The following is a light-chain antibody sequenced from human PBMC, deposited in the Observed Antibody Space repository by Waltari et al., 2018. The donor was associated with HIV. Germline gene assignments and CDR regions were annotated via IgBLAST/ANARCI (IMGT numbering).Light chain of an antibody. Sequence: QSVLTQPPSASGTPGQRVTISCSGSSSNIGTTTVTWYQHLPGSAPKLLIYSNNQRPSGVPDRFSASKSGTSASRAISGLRSEDEAEYYCAAWDENLNGLFGGGTKLTVL. CDR1: SSNIGTTT. V-gene: IGLV1-44*01. CDR2: SNN. CDR3: AAWDENLNGL. J-gene: IGLJ3*02.